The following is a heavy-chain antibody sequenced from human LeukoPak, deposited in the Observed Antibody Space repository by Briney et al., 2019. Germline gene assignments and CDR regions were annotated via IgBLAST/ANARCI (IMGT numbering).Heavy chain of an antibody. Sequence: GGSLRLSCAASGYTFSKAWMSWVRQAPGKGLEWVGRIKSKTDGGTTDYAAPVKGRFTVSRDNSKNTLYLQMNSLRVEDTAVYYCARDQVGCGGDCYGDAFDLWGQGTLVTVSS. CDR2: IKSKTDGGTT. J-gene: IGHJ3*01. D-gene: IGHD2-21*02. CDR1: GYTFSKAW. V-gene: IGHV3-15*01. CDR3: ARDQVGCGGDCYGDAFDL.